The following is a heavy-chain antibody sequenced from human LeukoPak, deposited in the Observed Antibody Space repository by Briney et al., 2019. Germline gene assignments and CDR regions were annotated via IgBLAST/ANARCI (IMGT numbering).Heavy chain of an antibody. CDR3: ARVDILTGYYYMDV. V-gene: IGHV4-61*02. D-gene: IGHD3-9*01. CDR1: GGSISSGSYY. J-gene: IGHJ6*03. CDR2: IYTSGST. Sequence: PSQTLSLTCTVSGGSISSGSYYWSWIRQPAGKGLEWIGRIYTSGSTNYNPSLKSRATISVDTSKNQFSLKLSSVTAADTAVYYCARVDILTGYYYMDVWGKGTTVTVSS.